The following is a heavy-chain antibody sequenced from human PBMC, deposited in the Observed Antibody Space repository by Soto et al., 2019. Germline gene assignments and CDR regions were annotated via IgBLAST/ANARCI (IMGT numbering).Heavy chain of an antibody. CDR2: ISYDGNIK. D-gene: IGHD2-15*01. CDR1: AFSFSHYA. Sequence: PGGSLRLSCGASAFSFSHYAMHWVRQAPGKGLECVAVISYDGNIKRYADSVKGRFTISRDNSENTLYLQMNSLSPEDTAVYYCARAGYCSGGRCYSPYYYYYGMDVWGQGTPVTVSS. V-gene: IGHV3-30-3*01. CDR3: ARAGYCSGGRCYSPYYYYYGMDV. J-gene: IGHJ6*02.